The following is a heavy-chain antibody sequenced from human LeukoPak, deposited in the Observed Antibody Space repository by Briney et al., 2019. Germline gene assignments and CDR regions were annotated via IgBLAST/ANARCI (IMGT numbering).Heavy chain of an antibody. CDR3: ARDGTRHGDLFDY. CDR1: GGTFSSYA. J-gene: IGHJ4*02. V-gene: IGHV1-69*06. D-gene: IGHD4-17*01. Sequence: SVKVSCKASGGTFSSYAISWVRQAPGQGLEWMGGIIPIFGTANYAQKFQGRVTITADKSTSTAYMELSSLRSEDTAVYYCARDGTRHGDLFDYWGQGTLVTVSS. CDR2: IIPIFGTA.